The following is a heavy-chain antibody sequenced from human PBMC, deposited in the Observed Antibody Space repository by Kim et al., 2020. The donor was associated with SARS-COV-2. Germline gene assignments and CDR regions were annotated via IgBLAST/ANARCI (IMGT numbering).Heavy chain of an antibody. D-gene: IGHD3-16*02. CDR1: GGSISSGGYS. V-gene: IGHV4-30-2*01. CDR2: IYHSGST. CDR3: DRGVYVYIWGSYRYSWFDP. Sequence: SETLSLTCAVSGGSISSGGYSWSWIRQPPGKGLEWIGYIYHSGSTYYNPSLKSRVTISVDRSKNQFSLKLSSVTAADTAVYYCDRGVYVYIWGSYRYSWFDPWGQGTLVTVSS. J-gene: IGHJ5*02.